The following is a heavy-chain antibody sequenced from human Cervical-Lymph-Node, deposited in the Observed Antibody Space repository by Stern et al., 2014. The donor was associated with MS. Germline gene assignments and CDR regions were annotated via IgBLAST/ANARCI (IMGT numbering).Heavy chain of an antibody. J-gene: IGHJ4*02. CDR2: IYATEST. V-gene: IGHV4-61*02. CDR1: GDSISSGRFY. CDR3: ARELHGRIEY. Sequence: QLQLQESGPGLVRPSQTLSLTCSVSGDSISSGRFYWTWIRQPAGNGLECSGRIYATESTLYTPSFKSGTTIPVDTSKTHFPLNLTSVTAADTAVYYCARELHGRIEYWGQGTLVAVSS.